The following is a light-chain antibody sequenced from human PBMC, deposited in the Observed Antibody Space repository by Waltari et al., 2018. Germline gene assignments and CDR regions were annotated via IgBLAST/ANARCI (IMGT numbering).Light chain of an antibody. V-gene: IGLV2-14*03. CDR2: DVS. CDR3: TSYTSSSTFHVV. J-gene: IGLJ2*01. CDR1: SSDIGGYDY. Sequence: QSALTQPASVSGSPGQSITLSCTGTSSDIGGYDYVSWYQQHPGKAPKLIIYDVSSRTSGVSNRFSGSKSGNTASLTISGLQAEDEADYYCTSYTSSSTFHVVFGGGTKLTVL.